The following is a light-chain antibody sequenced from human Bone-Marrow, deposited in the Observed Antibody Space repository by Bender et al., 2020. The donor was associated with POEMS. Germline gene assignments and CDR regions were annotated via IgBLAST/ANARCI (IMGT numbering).Light chain of an antibody. Sequence: QSALTQPASASGSPGQSITISCTVTSSDVGSYNVVSWFQQHPEKAPKLMIYEVTKRPSGVPDRFSGSKSGNTAFLAIYGLKAENEADYISYYASGTDNLVFGSRTTITVL. V-gene: IGLV2-14*02. CDR1: SSDVGSYNV. CDR3: YYASGTDNLV. J-gene: IGLJ1*01. CDR2: EVT.